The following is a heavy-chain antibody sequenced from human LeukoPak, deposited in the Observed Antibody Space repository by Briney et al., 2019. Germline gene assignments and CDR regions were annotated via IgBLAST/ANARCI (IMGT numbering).Heavy chain of an antibody. CDR1: GGSISSSSYY. Sequence: PSETLSLTCTVSGGSISSSSYYWGWIRQPPGKGLEWIGSIYYSGSTNYNPSPKSRVTISVDTSKNQFSLKLSSVTAADTAVYYCARGLAVAGTFDYWGQGTLVTVSS. CDR2: IYYSGST. J-gene: IGHJ4*02. D-gene: IGHD6-19*01. V-gene: IGHV4-39*07. CDR3: ARGLAVAGTFDY.